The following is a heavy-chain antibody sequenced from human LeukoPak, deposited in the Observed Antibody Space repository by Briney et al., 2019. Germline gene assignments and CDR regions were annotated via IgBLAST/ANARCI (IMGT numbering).Heavy chain of an antibody. J-gene: IGHJ4*02. CDR3: ARDGIAAAGTHNFDY. CDR1: GFTFSSYG. Sequence: GRSLRLSCAASGFTFSSYGMHWVRQAPGKGLEWVAVISYDGSNKYYADSVKGRFTISRDNSKNTLYLQMNSLRAEDTAVYYCARDGIAAAGTHNFDYWGQGTLVTVSS. CDR2: ISYDGSNK. D-gene: IGHD6-13*01. V-gene: IGHV3-30*03.